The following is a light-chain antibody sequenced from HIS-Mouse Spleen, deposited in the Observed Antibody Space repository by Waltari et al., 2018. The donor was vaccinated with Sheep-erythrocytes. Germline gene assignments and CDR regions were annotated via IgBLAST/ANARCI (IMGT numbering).Light chain of an antibody. J-gene: IGKJ1*01. CDR2: YAS. CDR3: HQSSSLPWT. V-gene: IGKV6-21*01. CDR1: QSIGSS. Sequence: EIVLTQSPDFQSVTPTETVTFTCLASQSIGSSLHWYHQKPDQSPKLLIQYASQSFSGVPSRFSANGSGTDFDLTINSLEAEDAATYYCHQSSSLPWTFGQGTKVEIK.